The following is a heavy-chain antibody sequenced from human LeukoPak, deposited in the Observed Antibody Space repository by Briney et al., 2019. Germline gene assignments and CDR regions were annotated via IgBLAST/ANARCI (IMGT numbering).Heavy chain of an antibody. CDR1: GFSFTDYP. CDR2: IRTTAEGAKYA. D-gene: IGHD3-9*01. V-gene: IGHV3-48*01. J-gene: IGHJ4*02. CDR3: ANDLRYAFDY. Sequence: GGSLRLSCATSGFSFTDYPMNWGPHAPEKRLEWISNIRTTAEGAKYAYYADSVKGRVTISRDDGKNTLYLHMNSLRGDDTVFYYGANDLRYAFDYWGQGILVTVSS.